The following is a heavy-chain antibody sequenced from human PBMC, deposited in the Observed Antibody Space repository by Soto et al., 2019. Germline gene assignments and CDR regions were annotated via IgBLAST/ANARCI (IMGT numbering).Heavy chain of an antibody. D-gene: IGHD4-17*01. CDR3: ARATYGDLAFDY. J-gene: IGHJ4*02. V-gene: IGHV4-31*03. Sequence: KASETLSLTCTVSGGSISSGGYYWSWIRQHPGKGLEWIGYIYYSGSTYYNPSLKSRVTISVDTSKNQFSLKLSSVTAADTAVYYCARATYGDLAFDYWGQGTLVTVSS. CDR1: GGSISSGGYY. CDR2: IYYSGST.